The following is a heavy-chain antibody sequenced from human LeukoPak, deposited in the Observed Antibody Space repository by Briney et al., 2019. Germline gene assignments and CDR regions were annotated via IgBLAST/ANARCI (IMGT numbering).Heavy chain of an antibody. CDR1: GFTFSSYG. V-gene: IGHV3-33*01. Sequence: PGGSLRLSCAASGFTFSSYGMHWVRQAPGKGLEWVAVIWYDGSNKYYADSVKGRFTISRDNSKNTLYLQMNSLRAEDTAVYYCAGPHPLRITMVRGGLNYYYGMDVWGQGTTVTVSS. CDR3: AGPHPLRITMVRGGLNYYYGMDV. D-gene: IGHD3-10*01. J-gene: IGHJ6*02. CDR2: IWYDGSNK.